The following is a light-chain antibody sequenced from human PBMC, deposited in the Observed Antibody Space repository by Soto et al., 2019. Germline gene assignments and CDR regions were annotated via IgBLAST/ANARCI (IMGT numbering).Light chain of an antibody. Sequence: QSALTQPPSASGSPGQSVTISCTGTSSDVGGYNYVSWYQQHPGKAPKLMIYEVSKRPSGVPDRFSGSKSGNTASLTVSGLQAEDEADYYCSSYAGSNNLVFRGGTKVTVL. CDR3: SSYAGSNNLV. CDR2: EVS. J-gene: IGLJ2*01. V-gene: IGLV2-8*01. CDR1: SSDVGGYNY.